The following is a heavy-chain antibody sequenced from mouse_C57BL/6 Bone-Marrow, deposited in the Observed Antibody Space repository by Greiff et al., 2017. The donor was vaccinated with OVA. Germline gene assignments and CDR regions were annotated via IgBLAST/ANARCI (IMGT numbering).Heavy chain of an antibody. Sequence: EVHLVESGGDLVKPGGSLKLSCAASGFTFSSYGMSWVRQTPDKRLEWVATISSGGSYTYYPDSVKGRFTISRDNAKNTLYLHMSSLKSEDTAMYYCARLSLGYAMDYWGQGTSVTVSS. CDR3: ARLSLGYAMDY. J-gene: IGHJ4*01. CDR1: GFTFSSYG. CDR2: ISSGGSYT. V-gene: IGHV5-6*01. D-gene: IGHD3-3*01.